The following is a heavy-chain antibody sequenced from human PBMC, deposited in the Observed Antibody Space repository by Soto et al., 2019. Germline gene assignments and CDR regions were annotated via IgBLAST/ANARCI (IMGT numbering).Heavy chain of an antibody. D-gene: IGHD3-9*01. V-gene: IGHV3-23*01. CDR1: GFTFSSYA. CDR3: TKTGTLLTGNNWFDR. J-gene: IGHJ5*02. Sequence: DVHLLESGGGLVQPGGSLRLSCAASGFTFSSYAMTWVRQAPGKGLEWVSGISVDGRRTYYADSVKGRFTISRDNSENTLYLQRNSLRADATAVYYCTKTGTLLTGNNWFDRWGQGTLVTVSS. CDR2: ISVDGRRT.